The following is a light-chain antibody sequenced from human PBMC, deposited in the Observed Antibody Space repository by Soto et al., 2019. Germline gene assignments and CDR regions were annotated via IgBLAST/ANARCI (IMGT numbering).Light chain of an antibody. CDR3: QQRSNWPLYT. J-gene: IGKJ2*01. CDR2: DAS. Sequence: EIVLTQSPATLSLSPGERATLSCRASQSVSSYLAWYQQKPGQAPRLLIYDASNRATGIPARFSGSGSGTDFSLTISSLEPEDCAVYYCQQRSNWPLYTFGHGTKLEIK. CDR1: QSVSSY. V-gene: IGKV3-11*01.